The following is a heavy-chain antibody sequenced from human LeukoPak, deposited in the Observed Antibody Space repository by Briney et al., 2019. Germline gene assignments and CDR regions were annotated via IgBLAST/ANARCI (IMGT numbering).Heavy chain of an antibody. D-gene: IGHD3-22*01. J-gene: IGHJ4*02. CDR2: ISAYNGNT. Sequence: ASVKVSCKASGGTFNSYAISWVRQAPGQGLEWMGWISAYNGNTNYAQKLQGRVTMTTDTSTSTAYMELRSLRSDDTAVYYCARAGPYYYDSSGYSYWGQGTLVTVSS. CDR1: GGTFNSYA. V-gene: IGHV1-18*01. CDR3: ARAGPYYYDSSGYSY.